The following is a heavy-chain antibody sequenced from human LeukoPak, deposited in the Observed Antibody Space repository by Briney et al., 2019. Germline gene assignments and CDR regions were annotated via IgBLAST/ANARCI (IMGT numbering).Heavy chain of an antibody. CDR2: IYHSGST. CDR1: GYSISSGYY. Sequence: SETLSLTCTVSGYSISSGYYWGWIRQPPGKGLEWIGSIYHSGSTYYNPSLKSRVTISVDTSKNQFSLKLSSVTAADTAVYYCARTDVNYYFDYWGQGTLVTVSS. V-gene: IGHV4-38-2*02. CDR3: ARTDVNYYFDY. J-gene: IGHJ4*02.